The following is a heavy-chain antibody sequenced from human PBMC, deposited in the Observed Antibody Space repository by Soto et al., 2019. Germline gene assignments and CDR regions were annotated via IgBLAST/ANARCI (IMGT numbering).Heavy chain of an antibody. CDR2: ISYDGSNK. J-gene: IGHJ6*02. CDR1: GFTFSSYG. Sequence: GGSLRLSCAASGFTFSSYGMHWVRQAPGKGLEWVAVISYDGSNKYYADSVKGRFTISRDNSKNTLYLQMNSLRAEDTAVYYCAKDLRLTYSSSSSGVLGGRANLYYYYYGMDVWGQGTTVTVSS. CDR3: AKDLRLTYSSSSSGVLGGRANLYYYYYGMDV. V-gene: IGHV3-30*18. D-gene: IGHD6-6*01.